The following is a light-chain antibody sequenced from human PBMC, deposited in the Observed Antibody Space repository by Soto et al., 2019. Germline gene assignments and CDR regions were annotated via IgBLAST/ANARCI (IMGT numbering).Light chain of an antibody. Sequence: DIQMTQSPSTLSASLGDRVTITCRASQSINSWLAWYQQKPGKAPRLLSYRASSLEGGVPSRISGGGSAAEFTLTISSLQPDYFATYCCQHYDSYSGTFGPGTKVDIK. V-gene: IGKV1-5*03. CDR1: QSINSW. CDR3: QHYDSYSGT. J-gene: IGKJ3*01. CDR2: RAS.